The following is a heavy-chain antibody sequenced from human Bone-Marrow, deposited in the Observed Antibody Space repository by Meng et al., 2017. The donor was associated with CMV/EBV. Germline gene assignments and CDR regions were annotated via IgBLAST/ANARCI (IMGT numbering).Heavy chain of an antibody. J-gene: IGHJ4*02. Sequence: GESLKISCAASGFTFSSYGMHWVRQAPGKGLEWVAVISYDGSNKYYADSVKGRFTISRDNSKNTLYLQMNSLRAEDTAVYYCARSSGYYYTDYRGQGTLVTVSS. CDR3: ARSSGYYYTDY. CDR2: ISYDGSNK. CDR1: GFTFSSYG. V-gene: IGHV3-30*19. D-gene: IGHD3-3*01.